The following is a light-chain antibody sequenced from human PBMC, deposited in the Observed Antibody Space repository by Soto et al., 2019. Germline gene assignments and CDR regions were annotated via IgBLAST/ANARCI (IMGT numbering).Light chain of an antibody. J-gene: IGKJ1*01. CDR2: GAS. CDR3: QHYVTSLTT. CDR1: QSVTSNY. V-gene: IGKV3-20*01. Sequence: EILLPQSPGTLSLSPGERAALSCGASQSVTSNYLAWYQQKPGQAPRLLIFGASIRVKGIPDRFIGSGSGTDFTLTISRLEPEDFAVYYCQHYVTSLTTFGQGTKVDI.